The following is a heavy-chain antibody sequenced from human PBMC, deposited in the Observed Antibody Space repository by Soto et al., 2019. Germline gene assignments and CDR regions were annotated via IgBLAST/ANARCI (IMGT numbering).Heavy chain of an antibody. CDR2: FGGSGGT. CDR1: GFIFSNYA. CDR3: AKSQSSLYYMDV. J-gene: IGHJ6*03. V-gene: IGHV3-23*01. Sequence: EVQGLESGGVLVQPGGALRLSCVGSGFIFSNYAIAWVRQAPGKGLEWVSGFGGSGGTYYADSVKGRYTISRDNSQNTLYLQMNSLRVEDTAVYYCAKSQSSLYYMDVWGKGTAVTVSS.